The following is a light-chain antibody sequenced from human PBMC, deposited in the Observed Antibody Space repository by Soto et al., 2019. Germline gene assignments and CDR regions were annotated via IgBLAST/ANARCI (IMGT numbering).Light chain of an antibody. CDR3: QQANSFPRT. Sequence: DIQMTQSPSSLSASGGDRVTITCRASQTISSWLAWYQQKPGSAPKLLIYDTSSLRSGVPSRFSGSASGTDFTLTISNLQPNDSATYYCQQANSFPRTFGQGTKVEIK. J-gene: IGKJ1*01. CDR1: QTISSW. V-gene: IGKV1-12*01. CDR2: DTS.